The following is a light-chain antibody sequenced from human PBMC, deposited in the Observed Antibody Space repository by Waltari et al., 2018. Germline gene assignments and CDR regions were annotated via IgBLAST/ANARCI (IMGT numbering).Light chain of an antibody. Sequence: DIQMTQSPSSVSASVGDRVTITSRASQGISSWLACDQQKPGKAPKLLIYAASSLQSGVPARFSGSGAGTDFTLTISSLQPEDFATYYCQQANSFPLTCGQGTRLEIK. CDR1: QGISSW. CDR2: AAS. CDR3: QQANSFPLT. V-gene: IGKV1-12*01. J-gene: IGKJ5*01.